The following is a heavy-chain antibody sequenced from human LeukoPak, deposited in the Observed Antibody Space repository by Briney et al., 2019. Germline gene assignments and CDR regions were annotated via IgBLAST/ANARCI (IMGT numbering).Heavy chain of an antibody. CDR2: IYTSGSI. V-gene: IGHV4-4*07. Sequence: SETLSLTCTVSGGSISSYYWSWIRQPAGKGLEWIGRIYTSGSITYNPSLKSRVSMSVDTSKNQFSLKLSSVTAADTAVYYCAKTYSSSRAHYFYYYYMDVWGKGTTVTISS. CDR3: AKTYSSSRAHYFYYYYMDV. J-gene: IGHJ6*03. CDR1: GGSISSYY. D-gene: IGHD6-13*01.